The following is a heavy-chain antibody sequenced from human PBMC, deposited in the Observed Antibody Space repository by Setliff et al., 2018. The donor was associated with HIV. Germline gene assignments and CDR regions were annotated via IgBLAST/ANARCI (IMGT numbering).Heavy chain of an antibody. CDR1: GYTFTSYT. Sequence: GASVMVSCKASGYTFTSYTLHWVRQAPGQRLEWMGWINAGNGNTKFSQKFQGRVTITRDTSASTAYMDLSSLRSEDTAVYYCARQRGIDTYFYSYYYMDVWGKGTTVTVSS. CDR3: ARQRGIDTYFYSYYYMDV. CDR2: INAGNGNT. J-gene: IGHJ6*03. D-gene: IGHD6-13*01. V-gene: IGHV1-3*01.